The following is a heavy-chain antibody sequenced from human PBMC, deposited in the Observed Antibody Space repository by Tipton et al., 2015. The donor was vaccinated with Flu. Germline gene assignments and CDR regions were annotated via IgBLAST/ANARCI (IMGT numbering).Heavy chain of an antibody. J-gene: IGHJ4*02. CDR2: IHHSGSA. CDR1: GGSITSSHW. CDR3: ARDRGYYDSAAGLFDY. Sequence: TLSLTCAVSGGSITSSHWWSWVRQSPGKGLEWIGEIHHSGSANYDLSLKSRVTISVDKSKNQFSLKLTSVTAADTAVYYCARDRGYYDSAAGLFDYWGQGTLVTVSS. D-gene: IGHD3-22*01. V-gene: IGHV4-4*02.